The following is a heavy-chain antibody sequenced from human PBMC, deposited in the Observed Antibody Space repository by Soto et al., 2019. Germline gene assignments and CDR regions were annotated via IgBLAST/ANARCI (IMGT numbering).Heavy chain of an antibody. D-gene: IGHD3-22*01. CDR3: ARAGRRTTPYDSSGYYYGLDY. CDR1: GGTFSSYA. V-gene: IGHV1-69*12. Sequence: QVQLVQSGAEVKKPGSSVKVSCKASGGTFSSYAISWVRQAPGQGLEWMGGILPIFGTANYAQKFQGRVTITADESTSTAYMELSSLRSEDTAVYYCARAGRRTTPYDSSGYYYGLDYWGQGALVTVSS. CDR2: ILPIFGTA. J-gene: IGHJ4*02.